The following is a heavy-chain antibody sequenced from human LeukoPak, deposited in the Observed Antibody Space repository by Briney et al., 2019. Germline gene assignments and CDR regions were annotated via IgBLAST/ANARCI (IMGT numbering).Heavy chain of an antibody. V-gene: IGHV3-74*01. J-gene: IGHJ5*02. CDR1: GFTLSNSW. Sequence: PGGSLRLSCAASGFTLSNSWIHWVRQAPGKGLVWVSRINSDGSTTTYADSVKGRFTISRDNAKNTLYLQMNSLRAEDTAVYYCARAARADYTSPTCHSWLAPWGQGTQVTVSS. CDR3: ARAARADYTSPTCHSWLAP. D-gene: IGHD3-3*01. CDR2: INSDGSTT.